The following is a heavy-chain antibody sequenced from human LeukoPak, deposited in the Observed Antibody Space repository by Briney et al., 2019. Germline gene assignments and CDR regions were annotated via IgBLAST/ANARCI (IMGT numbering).Heavy chain of an antibody. J-gene: IGHJ4*02. CDR1: RYTLTSYG. CDR2: ISAYNGNT. CDR3: ARVDTNDYGDYDFDY. Sequence: ASVKVPCQASRYTLTSYGISWLRQAPGQGLEWMGWISAYNGNTNYAQKLQARVTITTDTSTSTAYTELRSLRSDDTAVYYWARVDTNDYGDYDFDYWGQGTLVTVSS. V-gene: IGHV1-18*01. D-gene: IGHD4-17*01.